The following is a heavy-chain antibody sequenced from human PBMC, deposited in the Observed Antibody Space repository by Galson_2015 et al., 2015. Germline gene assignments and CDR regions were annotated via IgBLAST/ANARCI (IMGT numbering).Heavy chain of an antibody. D-gene: IGHD3-22*01. CDR2: ISSSGSTI. CDR1: GFTFSSYE. CDR3: ASTYYYDSSGYYPAEYFQH. Sequence: SLRLSCAASGFTFSSYEMNWVRQAPGKGLEWVSYISSSGSTIYYADSVKGRFTISRDNAKNSLYPQMNSLRAEDTAVYYCASTYYYDSSGYYPAEYFQHWGQGTLVTVSS. V-gene: IGHV3-48*03. J-gene: IGHJ1*01.